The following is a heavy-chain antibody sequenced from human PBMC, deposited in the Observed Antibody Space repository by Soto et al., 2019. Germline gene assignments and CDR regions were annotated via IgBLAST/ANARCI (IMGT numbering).Heavy chain of an antibody. Sequence: GGSLRLSCAASGFTFSSYGMHWVRQAPGKGLEWVAVMSYDGSNKYYADSVKGRFTISRDNSKNTLYLQMNSLRAEDTAVYYCAKDRRELLQYYYYGMDVWGQGTTVTVSS. CDR2: MSYDGSNK. CDR3: AKDRRELLQYYYYGMDV. D-gene: IGHD1-26*01. J-gene: IGHJ6*02. V-gene: IGHV3-30*18. CDR1: GFTFSSYG.